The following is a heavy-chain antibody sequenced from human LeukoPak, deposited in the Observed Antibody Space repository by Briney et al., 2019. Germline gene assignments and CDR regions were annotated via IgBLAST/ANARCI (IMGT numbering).Heavy chain of an antibody. Sequence: SETLSLTCAVSGYSINSGHYWGWIRQPPGQGLEWIGSIHHSGTTYYNPSLKSRVTISGDTSKNQFSLKLTSVTATDTAVYYCARAAAADPKNWFDPWVQGTLVTVSS. CDR3: ARAAAADPKNWFDP. D-gene: IGHD6-13*01. CDR1: GYSINSGHY. J-gene: IGHJ5*02. V-gene: IGHV4-38-2*01. CDR2: IHHSGTT.